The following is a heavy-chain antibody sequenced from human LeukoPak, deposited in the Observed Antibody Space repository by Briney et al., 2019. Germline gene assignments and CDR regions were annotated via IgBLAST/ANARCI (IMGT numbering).Heavy chain of an antibody. CDR3: AGEKDYDFWSGYYVTVY. CDR1: GGSISSGSYY. Sequence: PSETLSLTCTVSGGSISSGSYYWSWIRQPAGKGLEWNGRIYTSGSTNYNPSLKSRVTISVDTSKNQFSLKLSSVTAADTAVYYCAGEKDYDFWSGYYVTVYWGQGTLVTVSS. D-gene: IGHD3-3*01. J-gene: IGHJ4*02. CDR2: IYTSGST. V-gene: IGHV4-61*02.